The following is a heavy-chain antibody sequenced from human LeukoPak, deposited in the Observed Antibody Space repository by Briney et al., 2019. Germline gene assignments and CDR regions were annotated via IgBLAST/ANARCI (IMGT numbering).Heavy chain of an antibody. V-gene: IGHV4-59*11. Sequence: KPSETLSFTCTVSGGSISSHYWSWIRQPPGKRLEWIGYIYYSGSTNYNPSLKSRVSISVDTSKNQFSLKLSSVTAADTAVYYCARYYYESSGYYVLDYWGQGTLVTVSS. D-gene: IGHD3-22*01. CDR3: ARYYYESSGYYVLDY. CDR1: GGSISSHY. J-gene: IGHJ4*02. CDR2: IYYSGST.